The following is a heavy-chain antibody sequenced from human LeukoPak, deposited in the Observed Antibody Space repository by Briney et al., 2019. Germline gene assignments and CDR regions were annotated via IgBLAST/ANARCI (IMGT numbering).Heavy chain of an antibody. Sequence: PGGSLRLSCAASGFTFSGSVMSWVRQAPGKGLEWVSTINGSGGSTYYADSVKGRFTISRDNSKNTLYLQMNSLRAEDTAVYYCTRGIAVAGYYFDYWGQGTLVTVSS. D-gene: IGHD6-19*01. V-gene: IGHV3-23*01. CDR3: TRGIAVAGYYFDY. CDR1: GFTFSGSV. CDR2: INGSGGST. J-gene: IGHJ4*02.